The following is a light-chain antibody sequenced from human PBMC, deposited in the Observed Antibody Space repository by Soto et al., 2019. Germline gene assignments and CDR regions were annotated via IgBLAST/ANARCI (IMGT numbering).Light chain of an antibody. J-gene: IGKJ2*01. CDR2: RAS. Sequence: IVMTQSPATLSVSLGERATLSCRASQSINSNLAWYQQKPGQAPRLLMFRASIRAAGFPARFSGSGSGTEFNITISSLQSEDFAVYYCQQCNNWPYTFGQGTKLEIK. CDR3: QQCNNWPYT. CDR1: QSINSN. V-gene: IGKV3-15*01.